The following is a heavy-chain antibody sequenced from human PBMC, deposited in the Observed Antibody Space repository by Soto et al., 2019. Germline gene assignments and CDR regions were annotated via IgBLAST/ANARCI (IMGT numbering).Heavy chain of an antibody. CDR1: GGSISSGGYY. CDR3: ARDRGSSGWGFEYFHH. V-gene: IGHV4-31*03. D-gene: IGHD6-19*01. CDR2: IYYSGST. J-gene: IGHJ1*01. Sequence: SETLSLTCTVSGGSISSGGYYWSWIRQHPGKGLEWIGYIYYSGSTYYNPSLKSRVTISVDTSKNQFSLKLSSVTAADTAVYYCARDRGSSGWGFEYFHHWGQGTLVTVSS.